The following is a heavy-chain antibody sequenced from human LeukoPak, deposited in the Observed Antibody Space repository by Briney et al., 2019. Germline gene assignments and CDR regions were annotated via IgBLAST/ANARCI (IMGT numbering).Heavy chain of an antibody. CDR3: ARRTSSWSIGAFDI. V-gene: IGHV4-39*07. J-gene: IGHJ3*02. Sequence: SETLSLTCTVSGGSISSSSYYWGWIRQPPGKGLEWIGGIYYSGSTYYNPSLKSRVTISVDTSKNQFSLKLSSVTTSDTAVYYCARRTSSWSIGAFDIWGQGTMVTVSS. CDR1: GGSISSSSYY. D-gene: IGHD6-13*01. CDR2: IYYSGST.